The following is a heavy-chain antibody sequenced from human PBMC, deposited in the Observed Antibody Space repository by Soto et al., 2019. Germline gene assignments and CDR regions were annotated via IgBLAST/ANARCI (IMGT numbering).Heavy chain of an antibody. J-gene: IGHJ6*02. CDR3: ARVRDPHRDLYGLDV. CDR2: LIPIYDAP. CDR1: GFTFHVYG. V-gene: IGHV1-69*06. Sequence: QVQLVQSGAEVKNPGSSGKVSCKTSGFTFHVYGINWVRQAPGQGLEWMGGLIPIYDAPNYAQKFQDRVTITADKSTTTVYLELSSLPSEDTAVYFCARVRDPHRDLYGLDVWGQGTTVTVSS.